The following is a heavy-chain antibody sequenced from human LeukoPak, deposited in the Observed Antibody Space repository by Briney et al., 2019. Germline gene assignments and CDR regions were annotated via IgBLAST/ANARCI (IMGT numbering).Heavy chain of an antibody. J-gene: IGHJ3*02. Sequence: PGGSLRLLCAPSGFTFSSYSMNWVRQAPGKGLEWVSSISSSSSYIYYADSVKGRFTISRDNAKNSLYLQMISLRAEDTAVYYCAVPSGSYYGGDAFDIWGQGTMVTVSS. V-gene: IGHV3-21*01. CDR1: GFTFSSYS. CDR2: ISSSSSYI. D-gene: IGHD1-26*01. CDR3: AVPSGSYYGGDAFDI.